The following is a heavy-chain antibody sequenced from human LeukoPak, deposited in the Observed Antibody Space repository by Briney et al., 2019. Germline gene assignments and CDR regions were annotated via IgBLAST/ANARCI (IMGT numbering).Heavy chain of an antibody. CDR3: ARGAYYYDSSGYYYDNFDY. CDR2: ISGSGGST. V-gene: IGHV3-23*01. CDR1: GFTFSSYA. D-gene: IGHD3-22*01. J-gene: IGHJ4*02. Sequence: GGSLRLSCAASGFTFSSYAMSWVRQAPGKGLEWVSAISGSGGSTYYADSVKGRFTISRDNSKNTLYLQMNSLRAEDTAVYYCARGAYYYDSSGYYYDNFDYWGQGTLVTVSS.